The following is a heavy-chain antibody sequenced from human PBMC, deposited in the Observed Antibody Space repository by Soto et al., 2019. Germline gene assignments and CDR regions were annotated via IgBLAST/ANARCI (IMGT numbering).Heavy chain of an antibody. CDR2: ISGSGGST. CDR3: AKGRRRYRGSYYYYCDY. CDR1: GFTFSSYA. J-gene: IGHJ4*02. D-gene: IGHD1-26*01. Sequence: GGSMRLSCSASGFTFSSYAMSWVRQAPGKGLEWVSAISGSGGSTYYADSVKGRFTISRDNSKNTLYLQMNSLRAEDTAVYYSAKGRRRYRGSYYYYCDYWRQGTLVTVSS. V-gene: IGHV3-23*01.